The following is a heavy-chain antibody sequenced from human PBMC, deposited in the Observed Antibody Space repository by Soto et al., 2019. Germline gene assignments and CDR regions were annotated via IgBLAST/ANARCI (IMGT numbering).Heavy chain of an antibody. CDR1: GGSVISGGSY. CDR2: THYTGTT. Sequence: QVQLQESGPGLVKPSQTLSLTCTVSGGSVISGGSYWSWIRQQPGKGLEWIGYTHYTGTTYYNPYLKSRISISVDTSKNPFSLKFSSVTAADTAVYYCARDCSSSSCYSNYGVDVWGQGTTVTVSS. J-gene: IGHJ6*02. D-gene: IGHD2-2*02. CDR3: ARDCSSSSCYSNYGVDV. V-gene: IGHV4-31*03.